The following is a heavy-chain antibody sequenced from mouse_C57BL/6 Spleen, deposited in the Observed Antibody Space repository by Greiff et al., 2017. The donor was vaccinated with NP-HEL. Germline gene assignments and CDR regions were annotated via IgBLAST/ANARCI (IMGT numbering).Heavy chain of an antibody. CDR1: GYTFTSYG. J-gene: IGHJ1*03. V-gene: IGHV1-81*01. Sequence: VKLMESGAELARPGASVKLSCKASGYTFTSYGISWVKQRTGQGLEWIGEIYPRSGNTYYNGKFKGKATLTADKSSSTAYMQLSSLTSEDSAVYFCARNDYGGWYFDVWGTGTTVTVSS. D-gene: IGHD2-4*01. CDR2: IYPRSGNT. CDR3: ARNDYGGWYFDV.